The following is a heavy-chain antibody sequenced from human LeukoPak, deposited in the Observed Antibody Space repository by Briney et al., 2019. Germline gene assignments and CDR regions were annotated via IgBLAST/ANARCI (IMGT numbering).Heavy chain of an antibody. Sequence: SETLSLTCTVSGGSISSYYWSWIRQPPGKGLEWIGYIYYSGSTNYNPSLKSRVTISVDTSKNQFSLKLSSVTAADTAVYYCARMTRIVVVVAATQPYAFDIWGQGTMVTVSS. D-gene: IGHD2-15*01. CDR1: GGSISSYY. CDR3: ARMTRIVVVVAATQPYAFDI. CDR2: IYYSGST. J-gene: IGHJ3*02. V-gene: IGHV4-59*12.